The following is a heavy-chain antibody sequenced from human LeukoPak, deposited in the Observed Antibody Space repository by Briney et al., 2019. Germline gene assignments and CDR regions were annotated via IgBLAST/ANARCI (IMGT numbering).Heavy chain of an antibody. J-gene: IGHJ5*02. D-gene: IGHD3-10*01. Sequence: ASVKVSCKASGYTFTGYYMHWVRQAPGQGLEWMGWINPNSGGTNYAQKFQGRVTMTRDTSISTAYMELSRLRSDDTAVYYCARWGSGSSNWFDPWGRGTLVTVSS. V-gene: IGHV1-2*02. CDR3: ARWGSGSSNWFDP. CDR1: GYTFTGYY. CDR2: INPNSGGT.